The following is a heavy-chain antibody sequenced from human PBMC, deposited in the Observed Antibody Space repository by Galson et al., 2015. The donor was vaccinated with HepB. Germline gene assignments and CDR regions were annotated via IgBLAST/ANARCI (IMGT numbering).Heavy chain of an antibody. V-gene: IGHV1-69*02. CDR2: IIPHLGIL. J-gene: IGHJ4*02. CDR1: RGTFSSHT. D-gene: IGHD3-9*01. Sequence: SVKVSCKASRGTFSSHTITWVPQAPRQGLAWVGKIIPHLGILTYAAHFPGRVTITADKLTHTAYMELSSLRSEDPAVYYCARRSYDILTGYEQGTGFDYWGQGTLVTVSS. CDR3: ARRSYDILTGYEQGTGFDY.